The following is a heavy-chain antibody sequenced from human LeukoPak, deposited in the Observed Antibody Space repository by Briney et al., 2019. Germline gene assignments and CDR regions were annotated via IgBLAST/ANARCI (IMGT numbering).Heavy chain of an antibody. D-gene: IGHD2/OR15-2a*01. CDR2: INWNGGST. CDR3: ARDPLNRKDAFDI. V-gene: IGHV3-20*04. CDR1: RFTFGDYG. J-gene: IGHJ3*02. Sequence: PGGSLRLSCAASRFTFGDYGVSWVRQAPGKGLEWVSGINWNGGSTGYADSVKGRFTISRDNAKNSLYLQMNSLRAEDTALYYCARDPLNRKDAFDIWGQGTMVTVSS.